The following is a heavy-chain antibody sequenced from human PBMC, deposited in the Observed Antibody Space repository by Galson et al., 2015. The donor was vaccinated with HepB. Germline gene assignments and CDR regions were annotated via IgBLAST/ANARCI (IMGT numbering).Heavy chain of an antibody. V-gene: IGHV1-18*01. CDR1: GYTFTSYG. J-gene: IGHJ6*02. CDR2: ISAYNGNT. CDR3: ARDGAVAGTPTYYYYYGMDV. Sequence: SCKASGYTFTSYGISWVRQAPGQGLEWMGWISAYNGNTNYAQKLQGKVTMTTDTSTSTAYMELRSLRSDDTAVYYCARDGAVAGTPTYYYYYGMDVWGQGTTVTVSS. D-gene: IGHD6-19*01.